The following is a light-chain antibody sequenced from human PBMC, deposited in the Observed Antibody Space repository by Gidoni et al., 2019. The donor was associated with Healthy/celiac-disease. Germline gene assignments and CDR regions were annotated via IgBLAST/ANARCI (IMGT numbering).Light chain of an antibody. CDR2: DAS. V-gene: IGKV1-13*02. CDR1: QGISSA. CDR3: QQFNSYLYT. Sequence: AIRLTPSPSSLSASVGDRVTITCRASQGISSAVAWYQQKPGKAPKLLIYDASSLESGVPSRFSGSGSGTDFTLTICSLQPEDFATYYCQQFNSYLYTFGQGTKLEIK. J-gene: IGKJ2*01.